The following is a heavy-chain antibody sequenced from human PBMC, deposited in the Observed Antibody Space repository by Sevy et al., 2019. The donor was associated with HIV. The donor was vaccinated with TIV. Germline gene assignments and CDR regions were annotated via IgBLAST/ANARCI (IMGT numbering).Heavy chain of an antibody. CDR2: MYYSGST. CDR1: GYSISSRYY. D-gene: IGHD6-13*01. V-gene: IGHV4-38-2*01. Sequence: SETLSLTCAVSGYSISSRYYWGWVRQPPGKGLEWIASMYYSGSTYYNPSLRSRVTISLDKSENQFSLRLTSVTAADTAVYYCASDITSNWLFFDYWGQGILVTVSS. CDR3: ASDITSNWLFFDY. J-gene: IGHJ4*02.